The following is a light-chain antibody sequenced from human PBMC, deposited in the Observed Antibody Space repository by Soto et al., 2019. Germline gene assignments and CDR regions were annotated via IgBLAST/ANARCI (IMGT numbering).Light chain of an antibody. CDR3: QQTHAVPRT. CDR2: GAS. V-gene: IGKV1-39*01. CDR1: QPISNY. J-gene: IGKJ5*01. Sequence: DVQMTQSPSSLSASVGDRVTITCRASQPISNYLNWYQQKAGEAPKVLIFGASSLQSGVPSKFSGSGYGTEFTLIINNLHPDDFATYYCQQTHAVPRTFGQGTRL.